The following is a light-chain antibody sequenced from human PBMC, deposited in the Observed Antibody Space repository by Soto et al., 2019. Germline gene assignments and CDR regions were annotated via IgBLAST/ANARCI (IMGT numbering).Light chain of an antibody. CDR3: QAWDSSTGVV. CDR1: KLGDRF. V-gene: IGLV3-1*01. J-gene: IGLJ2*01. CDR2: QDT. Sequence: SYELTQPPSVSVSPGQTASIPCSGDKLGDRFACWYQQKPGQSPVMVIYQDTRRPSGIPERFSGSNSGNTATLTISGTQAMDKADYYCQAWDSSTGVVFGGGTKVTVL.